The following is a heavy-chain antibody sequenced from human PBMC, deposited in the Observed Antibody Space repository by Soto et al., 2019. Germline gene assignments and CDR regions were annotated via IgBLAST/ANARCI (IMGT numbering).Heavy chain of an antibody. CDR1: GFSLSTSGVG. V-gene: IGHV2-5*01. D-gene: IGHD3-3*01. CDR3: AHRGSLRFLEWLPYFDY. Sequence: SGPTLVNPTQTLTLTCTFSGFSLSTSGVGVGWIRQPPGKALEWLALIYWNDDKRYSPSLKSRLTITKDTSKNQVVLTMTNMDPVDTATYYCAHRGSLRFLEWLPYFDYWGQGTLVPVYS. J-gene: IGHJ4*02. CDR2: IYWNDDK.